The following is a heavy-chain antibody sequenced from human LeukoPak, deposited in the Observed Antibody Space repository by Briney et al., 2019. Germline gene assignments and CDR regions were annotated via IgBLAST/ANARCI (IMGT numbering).Heavy chain of an antibody. CDR3: AKSIRSRPYYDFWSGEKSDAFDI. J-gene: IGHJ3*02. CDR2: ISGSGGST. D-gene: IGHD3-3*01. CDR1: GFTFSSYA. Sequence: GGSLRLSCAASGFTFSSYAMSWVRQAPGKGLEWVSAISGSGGSTYYADSVKGRFTISRDNSKNTLYLQMNSLRAEDTAVYYCAKSIRSRPYYDFWSGEKSDAFDIWGQGTMVTVSS. V-gene: IGHV3-23*01.